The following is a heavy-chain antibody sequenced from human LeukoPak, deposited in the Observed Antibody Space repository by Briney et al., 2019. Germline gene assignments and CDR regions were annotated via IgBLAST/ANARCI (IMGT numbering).Heavy chain of an antibody. Sequence: GGSLRLSCAASGFTFSDYYMSWIRQAPGKGLEWVPYISSSGSTIYYADSVKGRFTISRDNAKNSLYLQMDSLRAEDTAVYYCARGPSSSSVDYWGQGTLVTVSS. CDR1: GFTFSDYY. CDR3: ARGPSSSSVDY. V-gene: IGHV3-11*04. J-gene: IGHJ4*02. CDR2: ISSSGSTI. D-gene: IGHD6-6*01.